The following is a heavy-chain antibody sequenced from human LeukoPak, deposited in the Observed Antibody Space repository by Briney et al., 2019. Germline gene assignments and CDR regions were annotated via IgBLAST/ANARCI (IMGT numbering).Heavy chain of an antibody. Sequence: SETLSLTCTVSGGSISSGNYYWSWIRQPAGKGLEWIGRIYTSGSTNYNPSLKSRVTISVDTSKNQFSLKLRSVTAADTAVYYCARVSAAGTLAWGQGTQVTVSS. CDR3: ARVSAAGTLA. D-gene: IGHD6-13*01. J-gene: IGHJ5*02. CDR1: GGSISSGNYY. V-gene: IGHV4-61*02. CDR2: IYTSGST.